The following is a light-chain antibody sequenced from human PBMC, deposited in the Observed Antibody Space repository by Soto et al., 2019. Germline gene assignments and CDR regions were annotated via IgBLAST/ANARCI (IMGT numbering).Light chain of an antibody. V-gene: IGKV1-33*01. Sequence: DIQMTQSPSSLSASVGDRVTITCQASQDISNYLNWYQQKPGKAPKLLIYDASNLETGVPSRFSGSGSGTDFTFTISSLQPEEIATYYCQQYDNLPPRLTFGGGTKV. J-gene: IGKJ4*01. CDR1: QDISNY. CDR2: DAS. CDR3: QQYDNLPPRLT.